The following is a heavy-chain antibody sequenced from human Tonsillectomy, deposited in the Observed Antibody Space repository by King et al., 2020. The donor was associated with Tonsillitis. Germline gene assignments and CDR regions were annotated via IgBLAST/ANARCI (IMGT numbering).Heavy chain of an antibody. CDR3: ARGDSDYIWGSYRYFDY. J-gene: IGHJ4*02. V-gene: IGHV1-18*01. Sequence: QLVQSGAEVKKPGASVKVSCKTSGYTFTSYGISWMRQAPGQGLEWMGWISVYNNNTNYAQNLQGRVTMTTATSTSTAYMELRSLRSDDTAVYYCARGDSDYIWGSYRYFDYWGQGSLVTVSS. CDR1: GYTFTSYG. CDR2: ISVYNNNT. D-gene: IGHD3-16*02.